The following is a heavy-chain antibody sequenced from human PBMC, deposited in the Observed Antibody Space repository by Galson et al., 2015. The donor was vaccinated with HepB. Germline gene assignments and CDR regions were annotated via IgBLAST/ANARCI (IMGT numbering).Heavy chain of an antibody. J-gene: IGHJ6*03. D-gene: IGHD3-16*01. CDR2: INAGNGNT. Sequence: SVKVSCKASGYTFTSYAMHWVRQAPGQRLEWMGWINAGNGNTKYSQKFQGRVTITRDTSASTAYMELSSLRSEDTAVYYCACHTRGDGQPYYYYYMDVWGKGTTVTVSS. V-gene: IGHV1-3*01. CDR1: GYTFTSYA. CDR3: ACHTRGDGQPYYYYYMDV.